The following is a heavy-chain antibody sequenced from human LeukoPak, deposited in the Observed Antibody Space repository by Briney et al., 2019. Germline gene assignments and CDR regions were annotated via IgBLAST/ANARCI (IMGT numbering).Heavy chain of an antibody. CDR1: GGTFSSYA. V-gene: IGHV1-69*05. CDR3: ARDRSVAGTFWFDP. Sequence: SVKVSCKASGGTFSSYAISWVRQAPGQGLEWMGGIIPIFGTANYAQKFQGRVTITTDESTSTAYMELSSLRSEDTAVHYCARDRSVAGTFWFDPWGQGTLVTVSS. CDR2: IIPIFGTA. J-gene: IGHJ5*02. D-gene: IGHD6-19*01.